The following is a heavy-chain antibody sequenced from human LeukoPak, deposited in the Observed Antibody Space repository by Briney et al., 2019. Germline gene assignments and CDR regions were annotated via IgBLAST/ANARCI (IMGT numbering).Heavy chain of an antibody. V-gene: IGHV1-2*02. CDR3: ARDQPALDY. CDR2: TNLNSGDT. CDR1: GFTFIGYY. Sequence: ASVKVSCKASGFTFIGYYMHWVRQAPGQGLEWMGWTNLNSGDTDYAQKFQGRVTMTRDTSITTAYMELSRLRYDDTAVYYCARDQPALDYWGRGALVTVSS. J-gene: IGHJ4*02.